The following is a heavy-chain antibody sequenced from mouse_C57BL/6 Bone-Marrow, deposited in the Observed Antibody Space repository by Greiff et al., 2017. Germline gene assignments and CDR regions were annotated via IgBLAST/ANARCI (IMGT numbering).Heavy chain of an antibody. Sequence: VQGVESGPGLVAPSQCLSITCTVSGFSLTSYGVDWVRQSPGKGLEWLGVIWGVGSTNYNSALKSRLSTSNDNSNSQVFLKMNSLQSADTAMYYCASSPRGSAGLFADWGQGTMVTVSA. J-gene: IGHJ3*01. D-gene: IGHD3-2*02. CDR1: GFSLTSYG. CDR2: IWGVGST. V-gene: IGHV2-6*01. CDR3: ASSPRGSAGLFAD.